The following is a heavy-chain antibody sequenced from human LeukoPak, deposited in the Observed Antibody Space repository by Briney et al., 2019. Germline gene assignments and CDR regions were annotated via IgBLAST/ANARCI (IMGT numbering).Heavy chain of an antibody. CDR2: ISSSGST. J-gene: IGHJ6*03. D-gene: IGHD2-2*01. Sequence: PSETLSLTCTVSGDSISSGDYYWSWIRQPAGKGLEWIGRISSSGSTNYNPSLKSRVTISVDTSKNQFSLKLSSVTAADTAVYYCARRLGVPAAILGIYYYMDVWGKGTTVTISS. V-gene: IGHV4-61*02. CDR3: ARRLGVPAAILGIYYYMDV. CDR1: GDSISSGDYY.